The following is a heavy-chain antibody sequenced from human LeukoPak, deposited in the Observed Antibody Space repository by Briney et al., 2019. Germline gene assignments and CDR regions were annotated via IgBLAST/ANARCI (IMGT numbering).Heavy chain of an antibody. V-gene: IGHV1-24*01. CDR2: FDPEDGET. CDR3: ARDWGYGFGESDY. D-gene: IGHD3-10*01. J-gene: IGHJ4*02. Sequence: ASVKVSCKVSGYTLTELSMHWVRQAPGKGLEWMGGFDPEDGETIYAQKFQGRVTMTRDTSISTAYMELSRLRSDDTAVYYCARDWGYGFGESDYWGQGTLVTVSS. CDR1: GYTLTELS.